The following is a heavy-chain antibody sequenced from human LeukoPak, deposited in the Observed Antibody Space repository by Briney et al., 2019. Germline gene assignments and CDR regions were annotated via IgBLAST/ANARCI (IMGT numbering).Heavy chain of an antibody. CDR3: ARGPHAYYYGSRGAFDY. CDR1: GGSISSYY. J-gene: IGHJ4*02. CDR2: IYYSGST. Sequence: SETLSLTCTVSGGSISSYYWNWIRQPPGKGLEWIGYIYYSGSTNYNPSLKSRVTISVDTSKNQFSLKLSSVTAADTAVYYCARGPHAYYYGSRGAFDYWGQGTLVTVSS. D-gene: IGHD3-10*01. V-gene: IGHV4-59*12.